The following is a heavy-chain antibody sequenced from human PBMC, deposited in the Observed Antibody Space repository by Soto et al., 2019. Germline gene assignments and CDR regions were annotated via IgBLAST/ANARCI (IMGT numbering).Heavy chain of an antibody. V-gene: IGHV1-3*04. D-gene: IGHD4-17*01. CDR1: GYTFISYA. CDR2: INTGNGNT. CDR3: ATAEGTVTTGWYGLDV. J-gene: IGHJ6*02. Sequence: QVQVMQSGAEVKKPGASVKVSCMTSGYTFISYALNWVRQAPGQRLEWMGRINTGNGNTDYSQRFQGRITITRGTSATTTYMELTSLRPEDPAVYYCATAEGTVTTGWYGLDVWGQGTTVTVSS.